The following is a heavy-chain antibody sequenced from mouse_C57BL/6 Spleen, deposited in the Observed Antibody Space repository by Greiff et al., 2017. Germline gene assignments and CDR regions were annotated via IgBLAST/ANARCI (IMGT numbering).Heavy chain of an antibody. CDR3: ARSYDGYYYAMDY. CDR1: GFTFSSYA. Sequence: EVQRVESGGGLVKPGGSLKLSCAASGFTFSSYAMSWVRQTPEKRLEWVATISDGGSYTNYPDNVKGRFTISRDNAKNTLYLQMSHLKSEDTAMYYCARSYDGYYYAMDYWGQGTSVTVSS. D-gene: IGHD2-3*01. CDR2: ISDGGSYT. V-gene: IGHV5-4*01. J-gene: IGHJ4*01.